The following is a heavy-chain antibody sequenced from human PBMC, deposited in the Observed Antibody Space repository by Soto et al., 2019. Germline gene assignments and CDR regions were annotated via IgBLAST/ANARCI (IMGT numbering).Heavy chain of an antibody. CDR2: IYYSGST. J-gene: IGHJ5*02. V-gene: IGHV4-39*01. D-gene: IGHD3-16*01. Sequence: PSETLSLTCTVSGVSISSSSYYWGWIRQPPGKGLEWIGSIYYSGSTYYNPSLKSRVTISVDTSKNQFSLKLSSVTAADTAVYYCARPVAVSGRRNNWFDPWGQGTLVTVSS. CDR1: GVSISSSSYY. CDR3: ARPVAVSGRRNNWFDP.